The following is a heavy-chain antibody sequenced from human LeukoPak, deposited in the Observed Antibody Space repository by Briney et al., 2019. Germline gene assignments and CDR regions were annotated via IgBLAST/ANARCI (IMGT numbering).Heavy chain of an antibody. J-gene: IGHJ4*02. CDR2: ISGSGGST. D-gene: IGHD3-22*01. CDR1: GFTFSSYA. V-gene: IGHV3-23*01. CDR3: AKDVDYYDSSFDFDY. Sequence: GGSLRLSRAASGFTFSSYAMSWVRQAPGKGLEWVSAISGSGGSTYYADSVKGRFTISRDNSKNTLCLQMNSLRAEDTAVYYCAKDVDYYDSSFDFDYWGQGTLVTVSS.